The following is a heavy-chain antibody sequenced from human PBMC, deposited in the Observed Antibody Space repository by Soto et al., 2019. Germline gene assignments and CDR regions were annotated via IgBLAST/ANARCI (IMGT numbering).Heavy chain of an antibody. J-gene: IGHJ4*02. CDR2: ISGSAAST. CDR1: GFTFSNYA. V-gene: IGHV3-23*01. Sequence: EVHLLESGGDLVQPGGSLRLSCAASGFTFSNYAMRWVRQATGKGLDWVSGISGSAASTFYADSVKGRFTISRDNSKNTLCLQMNSLRAEDTAVYYCAKWTGRYCSGGRCYLDDPFDYWGQGTLVTVSS. D-gene: IGHD2-15*01. CDR3: AKWTGRYCSGGRCYLDDPFDY.